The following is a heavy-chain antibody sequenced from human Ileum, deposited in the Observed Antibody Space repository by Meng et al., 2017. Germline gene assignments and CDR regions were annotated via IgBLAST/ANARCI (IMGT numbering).Heavy chain of an antibody. CDR2: IYPTGVST. CDR3: AKGVKSGAYYGAFDI. CDR1: GFTFSDYV. V-gene: IGHV3-23*01. J-gene: IGHJ3*02. Sequence: GESLKISCAASGFTFSDYVMGWVRQGPGKGLEWVSSIYPTGVSTYHAGSVKGRFTISRDNSKNTLYLLMSSLRADDTAVYYCAKGVKSGAYYGAFDISDQGTTVTVSS. D-gene: IGHD1-26*01.